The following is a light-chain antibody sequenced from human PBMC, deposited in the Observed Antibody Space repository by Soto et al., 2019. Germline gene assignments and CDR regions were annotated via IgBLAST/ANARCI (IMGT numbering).Light chain of an antibody. CDR2: DAS. CDR3: QQRSNWPPYT. V-gene: IGKV3-11*01. Sequence: EIVLTQSPATLSLSPGERATLSCRASQSVSSYLAWYQQKPGQAPRLLIYDASNMATGIPARFSGSGSGTDFTLTISSLEPEDCAVYYCQQRSNWPPYTFGQRTKLEIK. CDR1: QSVSSY. J-gene: IGKJ2*01.